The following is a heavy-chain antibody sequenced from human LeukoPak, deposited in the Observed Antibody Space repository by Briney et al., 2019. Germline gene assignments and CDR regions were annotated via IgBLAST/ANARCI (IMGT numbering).Heavy chain of an antibody. Sequence: SETLSLTCAVSGYSISSGYYWGWIRQPPGKGLEWMGSIYHSGSTYYNPSLKSRVTISVDTSKNQFSLKLSSVTAADTAVYYCARAVRGVILGYYFDYWGQGTLVTVSS. V-gene: IGHV4-38-2*01. D-gene: IGHD3-10*01. CDR3: ARAVRGVILGYYFDY. CDR1: GYSISSGYY. J-gene: IGHJ4*02. CDR2: IYHSGST.